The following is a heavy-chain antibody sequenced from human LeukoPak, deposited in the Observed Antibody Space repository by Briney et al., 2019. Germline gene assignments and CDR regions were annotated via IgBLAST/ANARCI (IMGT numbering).Heavy chain of an antibody. J-gene: IGHJ4*02. D-gene: IGHD6-6*01. Sequence: SVKVSCKASGGTFSSYAINWVRQAPGQGLEWMGGIIPIFGTANYAQKFQGRVTITTDESTSTAYMELSSLRSEDTAVYYCARGSRYYFDYWGQGTLVTVSS. V-gene: IGHV1-69*05. CDR3: ARGSRYYFDY. CDR1: GGTFSSYA. CDR2: IIPIFGTA.